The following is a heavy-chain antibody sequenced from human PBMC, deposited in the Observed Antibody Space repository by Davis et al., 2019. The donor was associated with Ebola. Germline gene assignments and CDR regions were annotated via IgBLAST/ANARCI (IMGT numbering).Heavy chain of an antibody. CDR2: IIPIFGTA. D-gene: IGHD3-10*01. CDR1: GGTFSSYA. J-gene: IGHJ4*02. CDR3: ARDLGITMVQGVIIRRDY. Sequence: AASVTVSCKASGGTFSSYAISWVRQAPGQGLEWMGGIIPIFGTANYAQKFQGRVTITADESTSTAYMELSSLRSEDTAVYYCARDLGITMVQGVIIRRDYWGQGTLVTVSS. V-gene: IGHV1-69*13.